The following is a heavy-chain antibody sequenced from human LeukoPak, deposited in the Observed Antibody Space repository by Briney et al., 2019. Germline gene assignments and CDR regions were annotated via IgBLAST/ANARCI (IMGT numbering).Heavy chain of an antibody. CDR1: GGSISSSSYY. V-gene: IGHV4-39*07. Sequence: PSETLSLTCTVSGGSISSSSYYWGWIRQPPGKGLEWIGSIYYSGSTYYNPSLKSRVTISVDTSKNQFSLKLSSVTAADTAVYYCARDYGVKNWFGPWGQGTLVTVSS. CDR3: ARDYGVKNWFGP. D-gene: IGHD4-17*01. J-gene: IGHJ5*02. CDR2: IYYSGST.